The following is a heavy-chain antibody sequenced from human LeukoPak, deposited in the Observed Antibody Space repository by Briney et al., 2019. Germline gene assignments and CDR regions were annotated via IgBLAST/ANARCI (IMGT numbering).Heavy chain of an antibody. V-gene: IGHV3-53*01. CDR3: AKGNGYKNVGYFGS. CDR2: IYSGGST. J-gene: IGHJ4*02. Sequence: PGGSLRLSCAASGFTVSTSYMSWVRQAPGKGLEWVSVIYSGGSTYYADSVKGRLTISRDNSRNTLYLQIYSLSAEDTAVYYCAKGNGYKNVGYFGSWGQGTLVTVSS. D-gene: IGHD5-24*01. CDR1: GFTVSTSY.